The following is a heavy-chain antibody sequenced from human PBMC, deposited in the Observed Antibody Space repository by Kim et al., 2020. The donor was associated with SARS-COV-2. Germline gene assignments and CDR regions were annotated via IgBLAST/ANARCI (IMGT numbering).Heavy chain of an antibody. CDR1: GGSISSGGYY. Sequence: SETLSLTCTVSGGSISSGGYYWSWIRQHPGKGLEWIGYIYYSGSTYYNPSLKSRVTISVDTSKNQFSLKLSSVTAADTAVYYCARGLSFNDYGAYNWFDPWGQGTLVTVSS. J-gene: IGHJ5*02. V-gene: IGHV4-31*03. D-gene: IGHD4-17*01. CDR3: ARGLSFNDYGAYNWFDP. CDR2: IYYSGST.